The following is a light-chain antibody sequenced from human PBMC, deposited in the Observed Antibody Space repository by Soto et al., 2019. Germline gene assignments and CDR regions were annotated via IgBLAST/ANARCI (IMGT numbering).Light chain of an antibody. CDR1: QSVSSSY. V-gene: IGKV3-20*01. CDR2: GAS. Sequence: EIVLTQSPGTLSLSPGERATLSCRASQSVSSSYLAWYQQKPGQAPRLLIYGASSRATGIPDRFSGSGSGTDFTLTISRLEPEDFAVYYCQQYGSSLTWTFGQGSKVDI. J-gene: IGKJ1*01. CDR3: QQYGSSLTWT.